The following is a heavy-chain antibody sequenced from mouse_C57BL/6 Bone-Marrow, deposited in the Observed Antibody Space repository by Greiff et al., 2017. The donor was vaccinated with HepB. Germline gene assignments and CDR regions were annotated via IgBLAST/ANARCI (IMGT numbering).Heavy chain of an antibody. V-gene: IGHV1-82*01. CDR1: GYAFSSSW. J-gene: IGHJ2*01. D-gene: IGHD1-1*01. Sequence: QVQLKESGPELVKPGASVKISCKASGYAFSSSWMNWVKQRPGKGLERIGRIYPGDGDTNYNGKFKGKATLTADKSSSTAYMQLSSLTSEDSAVYFCARDYYGVWGQGTTLTVSS. CDR3: ARDYYGV. CDR2: IYPGDGDT.